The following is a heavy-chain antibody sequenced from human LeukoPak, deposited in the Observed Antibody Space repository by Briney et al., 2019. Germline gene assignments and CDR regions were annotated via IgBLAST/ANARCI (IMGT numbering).Heavy chain of an antibody. CDR2: ISSSGSTI. V-gene: IGHV3-11*01. Sequence: GGSLRLSCAASGFTFSDYYMSWIRQAPGKGLEWVSYISSSGSTIYYADSVKGRFTISRDNAKNSLYLQMDSLRAEDTAVYYCARSFYPPNAFDIWGQGTMVTVSS. CDR3: ARSFYPPNAFDI. CDR1: GFTFSDYY. J-gene: IGHJ3*02.